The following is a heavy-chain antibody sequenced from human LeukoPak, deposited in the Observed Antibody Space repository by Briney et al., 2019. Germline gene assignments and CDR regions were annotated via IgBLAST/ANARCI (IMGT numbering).Heavy chain of an antibody. CDR1: GGPLTSYY. J-gene: IGHJ4*02. D-gene: IGHD3-10*01. V-gene: IGHV4-59*12. Sequence: PSGTLSLTCAVSGGPLTSYYWSWIRQPPGKGLEWIGFIYYRGSTNYNPSLESRVTISIDTSKNQFSLKLSSVTAADTAVYYCARGYGSGSYFVYWGQGTLVTVSS. CDR2: IYYRGST. CDR3: ARGYGSGSYFVY.